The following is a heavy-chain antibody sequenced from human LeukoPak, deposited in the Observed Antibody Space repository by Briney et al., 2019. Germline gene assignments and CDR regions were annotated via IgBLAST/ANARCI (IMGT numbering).Heavy chain of an antibody. CDR1: GFTFSSYS. J-gene: IGHJ4*02. CDR3: AREWGSSWIFDY. CDR2: ISSSSTI. V-gene: IGHV3-48*01. D-gene: IGHD6-13*01. Sequence: GGSLRLSCAASGFTFSSYSMNWVRQAPGKGLEWVSYISSSSTIYYADSVKGRFTISRDNAKNSLYLQMNSLRAEDTAVYYCAREWGSSWIFDYWGQGTLVTVSS.